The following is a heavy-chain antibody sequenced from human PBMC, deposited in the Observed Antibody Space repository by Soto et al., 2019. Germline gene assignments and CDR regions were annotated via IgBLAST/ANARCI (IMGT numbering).Heavy chain of an antibody. D-gene: IGHD3-3*01. J-gene: IGHJ6*03. CDR1: GFTFSSYS. CDR3: ARVGSYYDFWSGYYPGRSEEYYYYYMDV. V-gene: IGHV3-21*01. CDR2: ISSSSSYI. Sequence: GGSLRLSCAASGFTFSSYSMNWVRQAPGKGLEWVSSISSSSSYIYYADSVKGRFTISRDNAKNSLYLQMNSLRAEDTAVYYCARVGSYYDFWSGYYPGRSEEYYYYYMDVWGKGTTVTVSS.